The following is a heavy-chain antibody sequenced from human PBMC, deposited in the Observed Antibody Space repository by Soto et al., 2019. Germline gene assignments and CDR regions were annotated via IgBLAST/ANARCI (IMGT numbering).Heavy chain of an antibody. J-gene: IGHJ5*02. D-gene: IGHD3-10*01. Sequence: HLVQSGPEVKKPGASVTVSCKTSGDTFTNFGLSWVRQAPGQGLEWLGWIATYNSNKNYAQKSQGRLTLTTYTSTNTCYMELKGLEYDDTVVYYCARVLRGVVNWFDPWGQGTLATVSA. CDR1: GDTFTNFG. V-gene: IGHV1-18*01. CDR3: ARVLRGVVNWFDP. CDR2: IATYNSNK.